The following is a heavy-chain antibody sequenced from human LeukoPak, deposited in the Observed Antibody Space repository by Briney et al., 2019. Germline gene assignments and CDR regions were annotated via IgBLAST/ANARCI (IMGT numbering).Heavy chain of an antibody. J-gene: IGHJ4*02. CDR1: GGSIRRGGYY. CDR2: IYYSGST. Sequence: SQTLSLTYTVSGGSIRRGGYYWSWIRQHPGKGLEWIGYIYYSGSTYYNPSLKSRVTISVDTSKNQFSLKLSSVTAADTAVYYCARGAAGLAAAVIDYWGQGTLVTVSS. CDR3: ARGAAGLAAAVIDY. D-gene: IGHD6-13*01. V-gene: IGHV4-31*03.